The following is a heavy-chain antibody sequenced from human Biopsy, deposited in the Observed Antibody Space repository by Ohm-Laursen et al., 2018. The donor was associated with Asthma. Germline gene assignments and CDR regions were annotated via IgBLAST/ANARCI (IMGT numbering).Heavy chain of an antibody. D-gene: IGHD3-3*02. V-gene: IGHV3-30*03. J-gene: IGHJ1*01. CDR2: ISFDGSNK. CDR1: GFTFSNYG. CDR3: ARTFHFWSPYHAEHYQL. Sequence: SLRLSCAASGFTFSNYGMHWVRQAPGKGLEWVAVISFDGSNKDFADSVKGRFTISRDNAKNSLYLQMNSLRAEDTAVHYCARTFHFWSPYHAEHYQLWGQGTLVTVSS.